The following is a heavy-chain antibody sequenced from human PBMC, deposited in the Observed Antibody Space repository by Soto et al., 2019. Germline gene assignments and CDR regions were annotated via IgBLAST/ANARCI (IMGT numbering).Heavy chain of an antibody. CDR3: ARGPRPTQNWFDP. CDR2: IIPIFGTA. J-gene: IGHJ5*02. Sequence: SVKVSCKASGGTFSSYAISWVRQAPGQGLEWMGGIIPIFGTANYAQKFQGRVTITADESTSTAYMELSSLRSEDTAVYYCARGPRPTQNWFDPWGQGTLVTVSS. V-gene: IGHV1-69*13. CDR1: GGTFSSYA.